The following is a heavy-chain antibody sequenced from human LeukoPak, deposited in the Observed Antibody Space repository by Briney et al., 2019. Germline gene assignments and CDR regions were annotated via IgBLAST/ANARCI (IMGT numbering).Heavy chain of an antibody. CDR2: IHGSGNT. CDR3: ARGGPIMGATFFDS. J-gene: IGHJ4*02. D-gene: IGHD1-26*01. Sequence: PSETLSLTCIVSGDSISSNYWSWIRQPAGKGLEWIGRIHGSGNTHHNPSLESRITMSIDTSENQFSLKLNSVTAADTAVYYCARGGPIMGATFFDSWGRGALVTVPS. V-gene: IGHV4-4*07. CDR1: GDSISSNY.